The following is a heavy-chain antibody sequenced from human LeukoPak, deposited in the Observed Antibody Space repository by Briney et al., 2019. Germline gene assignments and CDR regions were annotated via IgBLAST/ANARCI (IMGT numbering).Heavy chain of an antibody. CDR1: GGSISSSSYY. V-gene: IGHV4-39*01. Sequence: PSETLSLTCTVSGGSISSSSYYWGWIRQPPGKGLEWIGSIYYSGSTYYNPSLKSRVTISVDTSKNQFSLKLSSVTAADTAVYYCARRVGVLLNWYFDLWGRGTLVTVSS. CDR3: ARRVGVLLNWYFDL. CDR2: IYYSGST. J-gene: IGHJ2*01. D-gene: IGHD3-10*01.